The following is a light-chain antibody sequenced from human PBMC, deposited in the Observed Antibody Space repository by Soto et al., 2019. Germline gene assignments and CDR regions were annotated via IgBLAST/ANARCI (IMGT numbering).Light chain of an antibody. CDR2: GAS. V-gene: IGKV3-15*01. CDR3: QHYNSYSEA. CDR1: QSVGNN. Sequence: EIVMTQSPATLSVSPGERATLSCRASQSVGNNVAWYQQKPGQTPRLLIHGASIRATGIPARFSGSGSGTEFTLTISSLQPDDFATYYCQHYNSYSEAFGQGTKVDIK. J-gene: IGKJ1*01.